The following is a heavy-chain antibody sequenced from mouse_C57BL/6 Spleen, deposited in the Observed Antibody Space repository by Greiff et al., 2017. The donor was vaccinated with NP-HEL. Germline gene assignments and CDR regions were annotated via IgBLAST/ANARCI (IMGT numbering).Heavy chain of an antibody. CDR1: GFNIKDYY. Sequence: EVQLQQSGAELVKPGASVKLSCTASGFNIKDYYMHWVKQRTEQGLEWIGRIDPEDGETKYATKFQGKATITADTSSNTAYLQLSSMTSEETAVYYCATPYDGYAAWCADWGQGTLVTVSA. D-gene: IGHD2-3*01. V-gene: IGHV14-2*01. CDR2: IDPEDGET. CDR3: ATPYDGYAAWCAD. J-gene: IGHJ3*01.